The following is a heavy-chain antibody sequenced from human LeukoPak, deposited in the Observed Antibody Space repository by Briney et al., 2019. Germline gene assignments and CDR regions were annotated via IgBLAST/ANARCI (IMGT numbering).Heavy chain of an antibody. Sequence: KPSETLSLTCTVSGGSISSYYWSWIRQPAGKGLEWIGRIYTSGSTNYNPSLKSRVSMSVDTSKNQFSLKLSSVTATDTAVYYCAREGLSTATKNPYFDYWGQGTLVTVSS. J-gene: IGHJ4*02. CDR2: IYTSGST. CDR1: GGSISSYY. CDR3: AREGLSTATKNPYFDY. V-gene: IGHV4-4*07. D-gene: IGHD4-17*01.